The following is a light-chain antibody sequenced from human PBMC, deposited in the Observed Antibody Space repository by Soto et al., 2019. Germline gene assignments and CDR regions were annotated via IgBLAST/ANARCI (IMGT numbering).Light chain of an antibody. V-gene: IGLV2-14*03. CDR3: VSYTSSTTYV. CDR1: SRDVGGSNF. Sequence: QSALTQPASVADSPRQSITISRTGTSRDVGGSNFVSWYQQHPCKPPKLIIYDVANRPSGVSNRFSGSKSGSTASLIISRLQTEDEADYYCVSYTSSTTYVFGTGTKVTVL. J-gene: IGLJ1*01. CDR2: DVA.